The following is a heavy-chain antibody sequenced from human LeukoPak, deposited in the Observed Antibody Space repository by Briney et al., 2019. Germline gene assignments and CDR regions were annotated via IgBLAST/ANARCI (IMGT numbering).Heavy chain of an antibody. CDR3: ARVRRYSSGWYVDY. V-gene: IGHV3-48*02. D-gene: IGHD6-19*01. CDR1: GFTFNTYT. Sequence: GGSLRLSCAASGFTFNTYTMDWVRQAPGKGLEWVSYISSSSSTIYYADSVKGRFTISRDNAKNSLYLQMNSLRDEDTAVYYCARVRRYSSGWYVDYWGQGTLVTVSS. CDR2: ISSSSSTI. J-gene: IGHJ4*02.